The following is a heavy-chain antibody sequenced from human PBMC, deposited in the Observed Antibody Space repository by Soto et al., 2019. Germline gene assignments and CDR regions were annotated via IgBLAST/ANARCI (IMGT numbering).Heavy chain of an antibody. CDR3: ASGPGLGFGELSSGWFDP. Sequence: SETLSRTCAVYGGSFSGYYWSWIRQPPGKGLEWIGEINHSGSTNYNPSLKSRVTISVDTSKNQFSLKLSSVTAADTAVYYCASGPGLGFGELSSGWFDPWGQGTLVTVSS. CDR1: GGSFSGYY. CDR2: INHSGST. V-gene: IGHV4-34*01. D-gene: IGHD3-10*01. J-gene: IGHJ5*02.